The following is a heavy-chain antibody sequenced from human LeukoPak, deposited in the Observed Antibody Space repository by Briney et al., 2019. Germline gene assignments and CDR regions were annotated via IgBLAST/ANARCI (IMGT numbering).Heavy chain of an antibody. Sequence: GGSLRLSCAASGFTFSSYAMHWVRQAPGKGLEYVSAISSNGGSTYYANSVKGRFTISRDNSKNTLYLQMGSLRAEDMAVYYCARGGGLEQRGYSGYDSDYWGQGTLVTVSS. CDR2: ISSNGGST. V-gene: IGHV3-64*01. CDR1: GFTFSSYA. CDR3: ARGGGLEQRGYSGYDSDY. D-gene: IGHD5-12*01. J-gene: IGHJ4*02.